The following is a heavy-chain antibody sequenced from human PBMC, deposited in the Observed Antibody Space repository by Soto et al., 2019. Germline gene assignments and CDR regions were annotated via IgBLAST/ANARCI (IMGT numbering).Heavy chain of an antibody. D-gene: IGHD5-12*01. CDR2: IYYSGST. CDR3: ARSSGYDFWTNWFDP. J-gene: IGHJ5*02. V-gene: IGHV4-59*01. CDR1: GGSISSYY. Sequence: SETLSLTCPVSGGSISSYYWSWIRQPPGKGLEWIGYIYYSGSTNYNPSLKSRVTISVDTSKNQFSLKLSSVTAADTAVYYCARSSGYDFWTNWFDPWGQGTLVTVSS.